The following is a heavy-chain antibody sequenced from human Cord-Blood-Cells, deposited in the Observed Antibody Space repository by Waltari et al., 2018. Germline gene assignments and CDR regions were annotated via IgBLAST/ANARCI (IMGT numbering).Heavy chain of an antibody. CDR1: GFSLSNASMG. J-gene: IGHJ3*02. CDR2: IFSNDEK. Sequence: QVTLKASGPVLVTPTETLTLTCTVSGFSLSNASMGVSWIRPPPRTALEWLAHIFSNDEKSYSTSLKSRLTISKDTSKSQVVLTMTNMDPVDTATYYCARIQHVYSSSWYAFSAFDIWGQGTMVTVSS. V-gene: IGHV2-26*01. CDR3: ARIQHVYSSSWYAFSAFDI. D-gene: IGHD6-13*01.